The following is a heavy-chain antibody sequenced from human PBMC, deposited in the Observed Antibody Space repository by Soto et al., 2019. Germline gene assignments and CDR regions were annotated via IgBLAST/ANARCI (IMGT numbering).Heavy chain of an antibody. CDR1: GGFVRTGMKI. V-gene: IGHV4-61*01. J-gene: IGHJ6*02. Sequence: SEDLSPTFTVSGGFVRTGMKIWGWVRQAPGKALEFIGYMYKTGETLLNSSLKSRVTLSMETSKNQFSLTLSSVTAADTAVYFCMKAHESGDFLGMSVWGPGTTVTVSS. CDR3: MKAHESGDFLGMSV. CDR2: MYKTGET. D-gene: IGHD3-10*01.